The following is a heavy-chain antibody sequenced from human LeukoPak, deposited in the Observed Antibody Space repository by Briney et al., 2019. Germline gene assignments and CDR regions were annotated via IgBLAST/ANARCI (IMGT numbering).Heavy chain of an antibody. Sequence: GGSLRLSCAASGFTVSSNYMSWVRQAPGEGLEWVSVIYSGGSTYYADSVKGRFTISRDNSKNTLYLQMNSLRAEDTAVYYCARDDVGVTMVRGVMPYYYGMDVWGQGTTVTVSS. CDR2: IYSGGST. J-gene: IGHJ6*02. CDR1: GFTVSSNY. CDR3: ARDDVGVTMVRGVMPYYYGMDV. V-gene: IGHV3-66*01. D-gene: IGHD3-10*01.